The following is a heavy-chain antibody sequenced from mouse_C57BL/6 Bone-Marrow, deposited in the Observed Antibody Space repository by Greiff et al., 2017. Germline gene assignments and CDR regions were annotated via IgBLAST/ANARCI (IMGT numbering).Heavy chain of an antibody. CDR2: IDPSDSYT. CDR3: ARGGRLDY. J-gene: IGHJ2*01. Sequence: QVQLQQPGAELVMPGASVKLSCKASGYTFTSYWMHWVKQRPGQGLEWIGEIDPSDSYTNYNHKFKGKSTLTVDKSSSTAYMQLSRLTSEDSAVYYCARGGRLDYWGQGTTLTVAS. V-gene: IGHV1-69*01. CDR1: GYTFTSYW.